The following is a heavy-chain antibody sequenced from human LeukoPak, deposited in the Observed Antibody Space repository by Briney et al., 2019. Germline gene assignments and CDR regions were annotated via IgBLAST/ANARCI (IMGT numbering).Heavy chain of an antibody. CDR2: IYNSVRT. V-gene: IGHV4-61*01. CDR1: GGSVSSGSYY. Sequence: SETLSLTCIVSGGSVSSGSYYWSWIRQPPGKGLEWIGYIYNSVRTNYNPSLKSRVTISVDTSKNQLSLKMSSVTAADTAVYFCVRDLVATIDHYYYGMDVWGQGTTVTVSS. D-gene: IGHD5-12*01. J-gene: IGHJ6*02. CDR3: VRDLVATIDHYYYGMDV.